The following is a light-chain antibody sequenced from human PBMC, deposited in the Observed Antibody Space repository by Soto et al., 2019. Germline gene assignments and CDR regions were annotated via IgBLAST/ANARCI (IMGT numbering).Light chain of an antibody. J-gene: IGKJ1*01. CDR1: QNISRY. V-gene: IGKV1-39*01. CDR3: QQNFRATPWT. CDR2: AAS. Sequence: DIQMTQSPSSLSASVGYRITITCRASQNISRYLNWYQHKPGKAPKLLINAASSLERGVPSMFSGGGSGTDFSLIISSLQPDDFATYFCQQNFRATPWTFGQGTKVEVK.